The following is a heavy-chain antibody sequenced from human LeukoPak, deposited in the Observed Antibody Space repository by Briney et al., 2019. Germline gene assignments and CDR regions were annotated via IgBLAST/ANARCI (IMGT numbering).Heavy chain of an antibody. CDR2: LSDDSGKI. J-gene: IGHJ4*02. V-gene: IGHV3-23*01. CDR1: GFTFRNYA. Sequence: GGSLRLSCAASGFTFRNYAMGWVRQAPGKGLEWVSSLSDDSGKIYYADSVKGRFTISRDNSRSTLYLQMNSLRPEDTAIYYCAREGYYGSGSPPSLYFDYWGQGTLVTVSS. CDR3: AREGYYGSGSPPSLYFDY. D-gene: IGHD3-10*01.